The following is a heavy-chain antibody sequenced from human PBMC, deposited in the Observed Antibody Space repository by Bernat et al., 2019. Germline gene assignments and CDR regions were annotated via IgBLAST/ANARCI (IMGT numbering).Heavy chain of an antibody. CDR1: GGSISSGDYY. J-gene: IGHJ4*02. CDR2: IYYSGRT. Sequence: QVQLQESGPGLVKPSQTLSLTCTVSGGSISSGDYYWSWIRQPPGKGLEWIGYIYYSGRTYYNPSLKSRVTISVDTSKNQFSLKLSSMTAADTAVYYCARVRDGDLNFDYWGQGTLVTVSS. CDR3: ARVRDGDLNFDY. D-gene: IGHD4-17*01. V-gene: IGHV4-30-4*01.